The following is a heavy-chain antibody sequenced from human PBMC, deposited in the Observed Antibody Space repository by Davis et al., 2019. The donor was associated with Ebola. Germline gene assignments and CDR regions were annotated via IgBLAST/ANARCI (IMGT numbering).Heavy chain of an antibody. V-gene: IGHV3-23*01. CDR3: ARARGLLWFGEDYGMDV. J-gene: IGHJ6*02. CDR1: GFTFSSYA. D-gene: IGHD3-10*01. CDR2: ISGSGGST. Sequence: GESLKISCAASGFTFSSYAMSWVRQAPGKGLEWVSGISGSGGSTYYADSVKGRFTISRDNSKNTLYLQMNSLRAEDTAVYYCARARGLLWFGEDYGMDVWSQGTTVTVSS.